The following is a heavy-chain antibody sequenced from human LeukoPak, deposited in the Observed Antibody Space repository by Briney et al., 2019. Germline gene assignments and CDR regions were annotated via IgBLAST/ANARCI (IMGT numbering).Heavy chain of an antibody. CDR2: IGSDNKP. V-gene: IGHV3-23*01. CDR1: GFTFSLYS. CDR3: ARDLHYYVAIDV. Sequence: PGGSLRLSCAASGFTFSLYSMNWVRQAPGKGLEWVSSIGSDNKPHYSESVKGRFAISRDNSKSMLFLQLNSLRAEDTALYYCARDLHYYVAIDVWGQGTTVTVSS. J-gene: IGHJ6*02. D-gene: IGHD3-10*02.